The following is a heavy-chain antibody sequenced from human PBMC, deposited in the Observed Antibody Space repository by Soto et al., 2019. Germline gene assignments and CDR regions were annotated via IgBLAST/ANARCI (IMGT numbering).Heavy chain of an antibody. J-gene: IGHJ6*02. V-gene: IGHV3-72*01. CDR2: SKNKVNSYTT. CDR3: ARGGSGRDYYYYALDV. CDR1: GFTFSDHY. Sequence: PGGSLRLSCAVSGFTFSDHYMDWVRQAPGKGLEWVGRSKNKVNSYTTEYAASVKGRFTISRDASKNSVDLQMNSLKTEDTAVYYCARGGSGRDYYYYALDVWGPGTTVTVSS. D-gene: IGHD3-16*01.